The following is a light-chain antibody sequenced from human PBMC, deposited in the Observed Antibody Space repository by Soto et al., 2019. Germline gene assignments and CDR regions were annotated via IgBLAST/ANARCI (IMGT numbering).Light chain of an antibody. J-gene: IGKJ3*01. CDR2: DAS. CDR1: QSVRSY. Sequence: EIVLTQSPATLSLSPGERATLSCRASQSVRSYVAWYQQKPGQAPRLLIYDASNRATGIPARFSGSGSGTDFTLTISSLEPEDFAVYYCQQYGSYVTFGPGTKVDSK. CDR3: QQYGSYVT. V-gene: IGKV3-11*01.